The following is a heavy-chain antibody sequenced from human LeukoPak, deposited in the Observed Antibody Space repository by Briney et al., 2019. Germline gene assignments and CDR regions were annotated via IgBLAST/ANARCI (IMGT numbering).Heavy chain of an antibody. CDR1: GGSFSGYY. J-gene: IGHJ5*02. Sequence: SETLSLTCAVYGGSFSGYYWSWIRQPPGKGLEWIGEINHSGSTNYNPSLKSRVTISVDTSKNQFSLKLSSVTAADTAVYYCARRDSWFDPWGREPWSPSPQ. CDR2: INHSGST. V-gene: IGHV4-34*01. D-gene: IGHD3-22*01. CDR3: ARRDSWFDP.